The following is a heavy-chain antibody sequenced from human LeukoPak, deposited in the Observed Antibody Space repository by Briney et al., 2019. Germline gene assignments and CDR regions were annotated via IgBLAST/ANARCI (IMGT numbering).Heavy chain of an antibody. CDR1: GGTFSSYA. V-gene: IGHV1-69*05. CDR2: IIPIFGTA. Sequence: SVKVSCKASGGTFSSYAISWVRQAPGQGLEWMGGIIPIFGTANYAQKFQGRVTITTDESTTTAYMELSSLRSEDTAVYYCATDGPYGSGSYYSDYYYYMDVWGKETTVTVSS. CDR3: ATDGPYGSGSYYSDYYYYMDV. D-gene: IGHD3-10*01. J-gene: IGHJ6*03.